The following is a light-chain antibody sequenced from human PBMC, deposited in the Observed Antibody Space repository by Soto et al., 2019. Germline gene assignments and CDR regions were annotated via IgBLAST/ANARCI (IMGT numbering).Light chain of an antibody. CDR3: QQSNTYPWT. CDR1: QSIGTW. Sequence: DIQMTQSPSTLSASVGDRVTITCRASQSIGTWLAWYQQKPGKAPKLLIYEASSLESGVPSRFSGSGSGTEFPLALSSLQPDDFAIYWGQQSNTYPWTFGQGTKVEVK. J-gene: IGKJ1*01. CDR2: EAS. V-gene: IGKV1-5*01.